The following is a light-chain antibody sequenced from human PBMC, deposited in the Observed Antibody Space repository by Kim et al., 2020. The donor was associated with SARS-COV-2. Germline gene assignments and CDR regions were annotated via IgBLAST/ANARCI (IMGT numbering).Light chain of an antibody. V-gene: IGLV3-21*04. CDR2: YDS. J-gene: IGLJ2*01. CDR3: QVWDSSSDHVV. CDR1: NIGSKS. Sequence: PGKTARITCGGNNIGSKSVHRYQQKPGQAPVLVIYYDSDRPSGIPERFSGSNSGNTATLTISRVEAGDEADYYCQVWDSSSDHVVFGGGTQLTVL.